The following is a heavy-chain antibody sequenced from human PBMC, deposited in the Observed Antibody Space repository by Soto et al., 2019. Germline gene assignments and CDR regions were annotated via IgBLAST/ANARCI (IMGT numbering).Heavy chain of an antibody. J-gene: IGHJ4*02. Sequence: ASVKVSCKASGGTFSSYAISWVRQAPGQGLEWMGGIIPIFGTANYAQKFQGRVTITADESTSTAYMELSSLRSEDTAVYYCARDFSLGSRDWGQGTLVTVSS. D-gene: IGHD5-12*01. V-gene: IGHV1-69*13. CDR1: GGTFSSYA. CDR2: IIPIFGTA. CDR3: ARDFSLGSRD.